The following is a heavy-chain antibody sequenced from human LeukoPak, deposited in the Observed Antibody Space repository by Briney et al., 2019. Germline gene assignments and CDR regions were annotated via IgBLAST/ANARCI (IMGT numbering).Heavy chain of an antibody. Sequence: PSETLSLTCTVSGVSIANFYWSWVRQPAGKGLEWIGRIHSGGSTNYMPSLKSRLTMSLGPSKNQFSVKLMSVTAADTAVYYCVKARRDEGFDVWGQGTLVSVSS. CDR3: VKARRDEGFDV. CDR1: GVSIANFY. J-gene: IGHJ3*01. V-gene: IGHV4-4*07. CDR2: IHSGGST. D-gene: IGHD6-6*01.